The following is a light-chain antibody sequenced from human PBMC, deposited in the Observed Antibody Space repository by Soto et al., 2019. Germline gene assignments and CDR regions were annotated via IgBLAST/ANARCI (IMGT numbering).Light chain of an antibody. CDR1: QCIDNRY. J-gene: IGKJ1*01. V-gene: IGKV3-20*01. CDR2: ATS. Sequence: EIVLTQSPGTLSSSPGERATLSCRASQCIDNRYFAWYQHKPGQAPRLLIYATSSRATGIPDRFGGSGSGTDFTLTINRLEPEDFAVYYCQQYFASSWTFGQGTKVDIK. CDR3: QQYFASSWT.